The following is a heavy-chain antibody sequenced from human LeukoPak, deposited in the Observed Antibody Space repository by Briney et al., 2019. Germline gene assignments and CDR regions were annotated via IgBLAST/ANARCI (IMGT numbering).Heavy chain of an antibody. CDR3: ARDPTHCSSTSCYAGRFDY. Sequence: ASVKVSCKASGGTFNNYAISWVRQAPGQGLEWMGGIIPIFGTANYAQKFQGRVTITADESTSTAYMELSSLRSEDTAVYYCARDPTHCSSTSCYAGRFDYWGQGTLVTVSS. CDR2: IIPIFGTA. CDR1: GGTFNNYA. J-gene: IGHJ4*02. D-gene: IGHD2-2*01. V-gene: IGHV1-69*13.